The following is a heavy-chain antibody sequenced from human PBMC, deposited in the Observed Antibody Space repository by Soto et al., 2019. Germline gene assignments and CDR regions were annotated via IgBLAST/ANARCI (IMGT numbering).Heavy chain of an antibody. CDR1: GFTFSSYA. Sequence: EVQLLESGGGLVQPGGSLRLSCAASGFTFSSYAMAWVRQAPGKGLEWVSAISGSGDNTYYADSLKGRFTISRDNSKNTLYLQMHSLRGEETAVYYCSASISMIVVAIPVWYYYYGMDVWGQGTAVTVSS. CDR2: ISGSGDNT. V-gene: IGHV3-23*01. CDR3: SASISMIVVAIPVWYYYYGMDV. D-gene: IGHD3-22*01. J-gene: IGHJ6*02.